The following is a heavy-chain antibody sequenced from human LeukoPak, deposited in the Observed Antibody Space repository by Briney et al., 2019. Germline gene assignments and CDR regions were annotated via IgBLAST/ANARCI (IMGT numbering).Heavy chain of an antibody. CDR2: INTNTGKP. D-gene: IGHD5-12*01. J-gene: IGHJ4*02. CDR1: GYTFNTYA. CDR3: ARVLGYSGYDTFDY. Sequence: ASVKVSCKASGYTFNTYAMNWVRQAPGQGLEWMGWINTNTGKPTYVQGFRGRFDFSLDTSVSTAYLQISSLQTEDTAVYYCARVLGYSGYDTFDYWGQGTLVTVSS. V-gene: IGHV7-4-1*02.